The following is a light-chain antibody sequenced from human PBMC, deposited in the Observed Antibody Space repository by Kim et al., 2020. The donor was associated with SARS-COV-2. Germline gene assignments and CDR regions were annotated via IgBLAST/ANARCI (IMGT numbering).Light chain of an antibody. CDR3: QAWDSSTAV. CDR1: KLGDKY. V-gene: IGLV3-1*01. J-gene: IGLJ2*01. Sequence: SQGQKASLTCSGDKLGDKYACWYQQKPGQSPVLVIYQDSKRPSGIPERFSGSNSGNTATLTISGTQAMDEADYYCQAWDSSTAVFGGGTQLTVL. CDR2: QDS.